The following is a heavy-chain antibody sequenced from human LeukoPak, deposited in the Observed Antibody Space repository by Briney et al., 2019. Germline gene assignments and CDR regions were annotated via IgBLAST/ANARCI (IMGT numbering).Heavy chain of an antibody. CDR3: XXXXXXXXYHAFDI. Sequence: VXXGSXXSYYWSWVRQPPGKGXXGIGYIHYSGSTXYNPSLKSRVTMSEDTYKKQFSLKLRSGDAADTAGYYFXXXXXXXXYHAFDIWGQGTMVTVSS. CDR1: XGSXXSYY. CDR2: IHYSGST. J-gene: IGHJ3*02. V-gene: IGHV4-59*12. D-gene: IGHD3-16*02.